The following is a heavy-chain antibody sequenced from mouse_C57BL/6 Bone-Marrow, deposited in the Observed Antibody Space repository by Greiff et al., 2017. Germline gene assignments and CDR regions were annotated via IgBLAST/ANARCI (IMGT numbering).Heavy chain of an antibody. D-gene: IGHD2-3*01. V-gene: IGHV1-5*01. J-gene: IGHJ4*01. CDR2: IYPGNSDT. Sequence: EVQLQQSGTVLARPGASVKMSCKTSGYTFTSYWMHWVKQRPGQGLEWIGAIYPGNSDTSYNQKFKGKATLTAVTSASTAYMELSSLTNEDSAVYYCTRAGDGYFYYAMDYWGQGTSVTVSS. CDR1: GYTFTSYW. CDR3: TRAGDGYFYYAMDY.